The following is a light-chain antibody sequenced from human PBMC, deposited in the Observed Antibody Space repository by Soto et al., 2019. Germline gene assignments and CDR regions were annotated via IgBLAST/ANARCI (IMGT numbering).Light chain of an antibody. CDR1: QGVSSY. V-gene: IGKV3-11*01. J-gene: IGKJ5*01. CDR3: QQRGNLPLT. Sequence: THSPPPLYFSPGESATLSCRASQGVSSYLAWYQQKPGQAPRLLIYDASNRATGIPARFSGSGSGTDFTLTISSLEPEDIAVYYCQQRGNLPLTFGRGTKLEIK. CDR2: DAS.